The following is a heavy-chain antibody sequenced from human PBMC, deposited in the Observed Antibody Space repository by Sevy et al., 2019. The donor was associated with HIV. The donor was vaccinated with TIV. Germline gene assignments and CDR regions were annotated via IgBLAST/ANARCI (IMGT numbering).Heavy chain of an antibody. CDR2: IKEDGSVK. V-gene: IGHV3-7*03. Sequence: GGSLRLSCAASSGFTFSSYWMSWVRQAPGKGLEWVANIKEDGSVKYYVDSERGRFSISRDNAKKLLYLQMNSLRGEDTGVYYSARGTYYYDSSGYYHDVFDLWGQGTLVTVSS. CDR1: GFTFSSYW. CDR3: ARGTYYYDSSGYYHDVFDL. J-gene: IGHJ3*01. D-gene: IGHD3-22*01.